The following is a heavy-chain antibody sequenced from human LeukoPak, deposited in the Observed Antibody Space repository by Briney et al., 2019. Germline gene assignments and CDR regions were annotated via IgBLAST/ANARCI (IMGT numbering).Heavy chain of an antibody. J-gene: IGHJ6*03. D-gene: IGHD2-2*01. V-gene: IGHV1-46*01. CDR2: INPSGGST. CDR3: ARVGCSSTSCYPYYMDV. Sequence: GASVKVSCKASGYTFTSYGISWVRQAPGQGLEWMGIINPSGGSTSYAQKFQGRVTMTRDTSTSTVYMELSSLRSEDTAVYYCARVGCSSTSCYPYYMDVWGKGTTVTVSS. CDR1: GYTFTSYG.